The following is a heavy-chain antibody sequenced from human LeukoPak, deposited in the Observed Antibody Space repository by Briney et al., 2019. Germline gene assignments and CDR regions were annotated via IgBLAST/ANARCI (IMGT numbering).Heavy chain of an antibody. CDR1: GYTFTNYD. Sequence: ASVKVSCKASGYTFTNYDVHWVRQAPGQRLEWMGWINPNSGGSVSAQAFQGRVTMTRDTSISTAYMDLMSLTSDDTAVYYCARDHGSGYFDYWGQGSLVTVSS. CDR2: INPNSGGS. D-gene: IGHD3-10*01. CDR3: ARDHGSGYFDY. V-gene: IGHV1-2*02. J-gene: IGHJ4*02.